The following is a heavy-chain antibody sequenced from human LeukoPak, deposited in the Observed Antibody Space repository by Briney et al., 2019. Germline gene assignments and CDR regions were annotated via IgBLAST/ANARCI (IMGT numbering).Heavy chain of an antibody. D-gene: IGHD3-16*02. V-gene: IGHV4-39*02. CDR3: ARESYYDYVWGSYRFDY. Sequence: SETLSLTCTVSGGSISSSNYYWGWIRQPPGKGLERIGSIYYSGSTYYNPSLKSRVTISVDTSKNQFSLKLSSVTAADTAVYYCARESYYDYVWGSYRFDYWGQGTLVTVSS. CDR2: IYYSGST. J-gene: IGHJ4*02. CDR1: GGSISSSNYY.